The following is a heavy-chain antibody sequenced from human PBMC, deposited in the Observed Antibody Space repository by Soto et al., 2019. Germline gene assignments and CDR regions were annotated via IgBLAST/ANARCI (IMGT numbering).Heavy chain of an antibody. CDR1: GYTFTSYY. V-gene: IGHV1-46*01. Sequence: GASVKVSCKASGYTFTSYYMHWVRQAPGQGLEWMGIINPSGGSTSYAQKFQGRVTMTRDTSTSTVYMELSSLRSEDTAVYYCARDRIPYYYGSSGYAGHDAFDIWGQGTMVTVSS. D-gene: IGHD3-22*01. CDR3: ARDRIPYYYGSSGYAGHDAFDI. CDR2: INPSGGST. J-gene: IGHJ3*02.